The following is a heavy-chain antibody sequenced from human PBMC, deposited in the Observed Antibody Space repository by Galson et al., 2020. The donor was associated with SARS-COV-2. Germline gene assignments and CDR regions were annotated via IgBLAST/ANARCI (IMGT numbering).Heavy chain of an antibody. Sequence: SETLSLTCTVSGGSISSGSYYWSWIRQPAGKGLEWIGRIYTSGNTNYNPSLKSRVTISMDTSKNQFSLKLSSVTAADTAVYCCARVEGWGSTWFFDYWGQGTPVTVSS. CDR2: IYTSGNT. CDR3: ARVEGWGSTWFFDY. CDR1: GGSISSGSYY. D-gene: IGHD6-13*01. V-gene: IGHV4-61*02. J-gene: IGHJ4*02.